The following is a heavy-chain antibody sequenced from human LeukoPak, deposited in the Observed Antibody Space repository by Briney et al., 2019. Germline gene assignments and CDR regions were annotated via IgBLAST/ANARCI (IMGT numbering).Heavy chain of an antibody. CDR2: INPSGGST. D-gene: IGHD1-26*01. V-gene: IGHV1-46*01. Sequence: ASVKVSCKASGYTFTSYYMHWVRQAPGQGLEWMGIINPSGGSTSYAQKFQGRVTMTRDTSTSTVYMELSSLRSEDTAVYYCARESLTNSGSYGFDYWGQGTLVTVSS. CDR3: ARESLTNSGSYGFDY. J-gene: IGHJ4*02. CDR1: GYTFTSYY.